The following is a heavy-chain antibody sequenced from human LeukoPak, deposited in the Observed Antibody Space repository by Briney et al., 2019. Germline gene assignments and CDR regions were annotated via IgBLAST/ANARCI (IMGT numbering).Heavy chain of an antibody. Sequence: GGSLKLSCAASGFTFSGSAMHWVRQASGKGLEWVGRIRSKANSYATAYAASVKGRFTTSRDDSKNTAYLQMNSLKTEDTAVYYCTGRIGTFDYWGQGTLVTVSS. CDR3: TGRIGTFDY. V-gene: IGHV3-73*01. J-gene: IGHJ4*02. CDR2: IRSKANSYAT. CDR1: GFTFSGSA. D-gene: IGHD1-14*01.